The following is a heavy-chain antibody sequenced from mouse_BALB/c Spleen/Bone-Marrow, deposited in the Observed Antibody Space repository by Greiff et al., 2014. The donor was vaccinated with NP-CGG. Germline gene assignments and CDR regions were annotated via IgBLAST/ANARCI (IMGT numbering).Heavy chain of an antibody. J-gene: IGHJ3*01. D-gene: IGHD2-1*01. CDR1: GYTFTDYY. V-gene: IGHV1-77*01. CDR3: TRDHYGNYEGFDY. CDR2: IYPGSGET. Sequence: QVQLKQSGAELARPGASVKLSCKASGYTFTDYYINWVIQRTGQGLEWIGEIYPGSGETYYNEKFKGKATLTADKSSSTAYMHLSSLTSEDSAVYFCTRDHYGNYEGFDYWGQGTLVTVSA.